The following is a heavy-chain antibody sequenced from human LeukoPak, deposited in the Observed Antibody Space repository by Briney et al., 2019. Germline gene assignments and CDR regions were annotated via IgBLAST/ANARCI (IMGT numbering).Heavy chain of an antibody. Sequence: GGSLRLSCAASGLTPADYGMSWVRQAPGKGLEWVPGIDWSGESTGYADSVKGRFTISRDNAANVLYLQMNGLRAEDTALYYCARDLSASWYSLGYWGRGTLVTVSS. CDR2: IDWSGEST. CDR1: GLTPADYG. D-gene: IGHD2-2*01. V-gene: IGHV3-20*04. CDR3: ARDLSASWYSLGY. J-gene: IGHJ4*02.